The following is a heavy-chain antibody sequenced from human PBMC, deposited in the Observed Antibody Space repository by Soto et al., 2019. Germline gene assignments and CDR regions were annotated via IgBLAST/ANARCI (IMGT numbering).Heavy chain of an antibody. CDR2: IKGDEITT. D-gene: IGHD4-17*01. V-gene: IGHV3-74*01. CDR3: GRGLYGAYGQDF. Sequence: EVQLVESGENLVQHGGSLRLSCAASGFTFSSYWIHWVRQAPGKGLVWVSRIKGDEITTNYADSVKGRFTISRDNAKNTVFLQMHSLRAEDTALYYCGRGLYGAYGQDFWGQGILVTVSS. J-gene: IGHJ4*02. CDR1: GFTFSSYW.